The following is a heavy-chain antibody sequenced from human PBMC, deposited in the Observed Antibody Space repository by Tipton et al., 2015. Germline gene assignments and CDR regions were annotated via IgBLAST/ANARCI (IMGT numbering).Heavy chain of an antibody. CDR3: ARRAGYGDHFDY. D-gene: IGHD4-17*01. Sequence: TLSLTCTVSGGSVSSGSYYWSWIRQPPGKGLEWIGYISYTETSHYNASLKSRVTISIGTSKNQFSLNLNSVTAADTAVYYCARRAGYGDHFDYWGRGTLVTVSP. CDR2: ISYTETS. CDR1: GGSVSSGSYY. V-gene: IGHV4-61*01. J-gene: IGHJ4*02.